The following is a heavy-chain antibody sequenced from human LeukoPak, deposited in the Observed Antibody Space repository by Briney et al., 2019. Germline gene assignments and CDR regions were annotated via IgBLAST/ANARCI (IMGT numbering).Heavy chain of an antibody. J-gene: IGHJ3*02. CDR3: ARGPLYYDFWSGYDAFDI. Sequence: SETLSLTCAVDGGSFSGYYWSWIRQPPGKGLEWIGEINHSGSTNYNPSLKSRVTISVDTSKNQFSLKLSSVTAADTAVYYCARGPLYYDFWSGYDAFDIWGQGTMVTVSS. CDR1: GGSFSGYY. D-gene: IGHD3-3*01. V-gene: IGHV4-34*01. CDR2: INHSGST.